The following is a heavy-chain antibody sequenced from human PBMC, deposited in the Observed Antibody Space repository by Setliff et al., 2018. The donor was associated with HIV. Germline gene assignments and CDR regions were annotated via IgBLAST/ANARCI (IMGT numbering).Heavy chain of an antibody. Sequence: SETLSLTCTVSGDSISSYYWSWIRQPPGKGLEWIGYIFYSGSTYYSPSLKGRVTLSVDTSKNQLSLKLSSVTAADTAVYYCARGLRSSTYYHYYYMDVWGKGTTVTVSS. J-gene: IGHJ6*03. V-gene: IGHV4-59*01. CDR1: GDSISSYY. D-gene: IGHD6-6*01. CDR3: ARGLRSSTYYHYYYMDV. CDR2: IFYSGST.